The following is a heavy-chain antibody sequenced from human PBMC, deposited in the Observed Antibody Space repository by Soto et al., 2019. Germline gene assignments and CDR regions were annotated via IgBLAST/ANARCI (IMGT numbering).Heavy chain of an antibody. CDR1: GFTFSSYA. CDR3: AKAGRLHYYDSSGYFVDY. J-gene: IGHJ4*02. Sequence: GGSLRLSCAASGFTFSSYAMSWVRQAPGKGLEWVSAISGSGGSTYYADSVKGRFTISRDNSKNTLYLQMNSLRAEDTAVYYCAKAGRLHYYDSSGYFVDYWGQGTLVTVSS. CDR2: ISGSGGST. D-gene: IGHD3-22*01. V-gene: IGHV3-23*01.